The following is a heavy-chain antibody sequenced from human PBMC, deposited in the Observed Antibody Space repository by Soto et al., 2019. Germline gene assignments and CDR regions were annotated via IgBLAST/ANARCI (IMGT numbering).Heavy chain of an antibody. J-gene: IGHJ4*02. CDR3: ARSFGWYAIDQ. CDR1: SASIISEQR. CDR2: IHHSGST. V-gene: IGHV4-4*02. D-gene: IGHD6-19*01. Sequence: QKQLQESGPGLVKPSETLSLTCAVSSASIISEQRWSWVRQPPGKGLEWIGEIHHSGSTNNNPSLRSRVTMSVDKSKNQFSLNLNSVTAADTAVYYCARSFGWYAIDQWGQGTLVIVSS.